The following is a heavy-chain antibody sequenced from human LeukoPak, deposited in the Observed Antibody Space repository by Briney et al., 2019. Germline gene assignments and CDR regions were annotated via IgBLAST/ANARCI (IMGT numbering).Heavy chain of an antibody. CDR2: INPKSGGT. V-gene: IGHV1-2*02. Sequence: GASVKVSCKASGYTFTGYYIHWVRQAPRQGLEWMGWINPKSGGTNYAQKFQGRVTMTRETSISTAYMELTSLTSADTAVYYCARDDDGIDYWGQGTLVIVSS. CDR1: GYTFTGYY. J-gene: IGHJ4*02. CDR3: ARDDDGIDY. D-gene: IGHD1-26*01.